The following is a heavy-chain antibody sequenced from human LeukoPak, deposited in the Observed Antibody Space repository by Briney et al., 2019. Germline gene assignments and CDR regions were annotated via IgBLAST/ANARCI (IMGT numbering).Heavy chain of an antibody. J-gene: IGHJ3*02. CDR3: AKEDPQWDAFDI. CDR2: IRSKANSYAT. CDR1: GFTFSGSA. Sequence: GGSLKLSCAASGFTFSGSAMHWVRQASGKGLEWVGRIRSKANSYATAYAASVKGRFTISRDNAKNSLYLQMNSLRAEDMALYYCAKEDPQWDAFDIWGQGTMVTVSS. V-gene: IGHV3-73*01. D-gene: IGHD2-8*01.